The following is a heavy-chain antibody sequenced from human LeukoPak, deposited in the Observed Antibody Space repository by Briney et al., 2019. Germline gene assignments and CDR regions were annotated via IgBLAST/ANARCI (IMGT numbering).Heavy chain of an antibody. CDR1: GYTFTGYY. J-gene: IGHJ4*02. V-gene: IGHV1-2*02. CDR2: INPNSGGT. CDR3: KILWFGGQASLFVDY. Sequence: ASVKVSCKASGYTFTGYYVHWVRPAPGQGLEWMGWINPNSGGTNYAQKFQGRVTMTRDTSISTAYMELSRLRSDDTAVYYCKILWFGGQASLFVDYWGQGTLVTVSS. D-gene: IGHD3-10*01.